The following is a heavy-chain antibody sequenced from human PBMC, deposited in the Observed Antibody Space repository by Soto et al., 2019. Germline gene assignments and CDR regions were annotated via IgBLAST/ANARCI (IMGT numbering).Heavy chain of an antibody. Sequence: GGSVRLSXAASGFTFHDYAMHWVRQAPGKGLEWASGINWNSGSIGYGDSVKGRFTTSRDNAKNFLYLQMNSLRSEDTALYYCAKQNSVDYSYGMDVWGQGTTVTVSS. D-gene: IGHD2-15*01. CDR1: GFTFHDYA. CDR3: AKQNSVDYSYGMDV. CDR2: INWNSGSI. J-gene: IGHJ6*02. V-gene: IGHV3-9*01.